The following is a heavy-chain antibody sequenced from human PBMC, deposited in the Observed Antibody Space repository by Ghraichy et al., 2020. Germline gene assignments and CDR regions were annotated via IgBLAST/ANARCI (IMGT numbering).Heavy chain of an antibody. J-gene: IGHJ2*01. CDR1: GGSISSGGYS. V-gene: IGHV4-30-2*01. CDR3: ARVDYGDYTYWYFDL. CDR2: IYHSGST. Sequence: SETLSLTCAVSGGSISSGGYSWSWIRQPPGKGLEWIGYIYHSGSTYYNPSLKSRVTISVDRSKNQFSLKLSSVTAADTAVYYCARVDYGDYTYWYFDLWGRGTLVTVSS. D-gene: IGHD4-17*01.